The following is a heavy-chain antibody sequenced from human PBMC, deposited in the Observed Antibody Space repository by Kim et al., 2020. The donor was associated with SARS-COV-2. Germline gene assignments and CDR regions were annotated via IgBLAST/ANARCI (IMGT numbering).Heavy chain of an antibody. V-gene: IGHV3-33*01. Sequence: GGSLRLSCTASGFTFSPFAMHWGLQAPGKGLEGVAVIRSDESKRYYAESVKNRFTISRDNSKNKLYLQMNSLRAEDTAIYYCARNFGSATMIGDVWGLGT. J-gene: IGHJ3*01. CDR1: GFTFSPFA. D-gene: IGHD3-10*01. CDR3: ARNFGSATMIGDV. CDR2: IRSDESKR.